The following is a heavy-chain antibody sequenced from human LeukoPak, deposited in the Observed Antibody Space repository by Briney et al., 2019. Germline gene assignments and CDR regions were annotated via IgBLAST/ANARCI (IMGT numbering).Heavy chain of an antibody. D-gene: IGHD3-16*01. CDR2: INSDGSST. J-gene: IGHJ4*01. Sequence: GGTLRLSCAASGFTFSSYWRHWCRQAPGEGRVWGSRINSDGSSTSYADSVKSRFTISRDNAKNMVYLQMNSLRDEDTAVYYCARDPFGGSSSWGQGTLVTVSS. CDR3: ARDPFGGSSS. V-gene: IGHV3-74*01. CDR1: GFTFSSYW.